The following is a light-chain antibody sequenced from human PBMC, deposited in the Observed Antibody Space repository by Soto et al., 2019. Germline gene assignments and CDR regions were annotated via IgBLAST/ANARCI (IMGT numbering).Light chain of an antibody. J-gene: IGLJ2*01. CDR2: EGS. CDR3: CSYAGSIL. CDR1: SSDVGSYNL. V-gene: IGLV2-23*01. Sequence: QSALTQPASVAGSPGQSITISCTGTSSDVGSYNLVSWYQQHPGKAPKLMIYEGSKRPSGVSNRFSGSKSGNTASLTISGLQADDESDYYCCSYAGSILFGAGTKLTVL.